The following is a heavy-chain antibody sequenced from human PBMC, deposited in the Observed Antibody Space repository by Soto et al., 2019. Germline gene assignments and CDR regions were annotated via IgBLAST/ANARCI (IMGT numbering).Heavy chain of an antibody. CDR1: GYTFTSYY. CDR3: ARVPPQRYYDSSGSPPDY. D-gene: IGHD3-22*01. Sequence: ASVKVSCKASGYTFTSYYMHWVRQAPGQGLEWMGIINPSGGSTSYAQKFQGRVTMTRDTSTSTVYMELSSLRSEDTAVYYCARVPPQRYYDSSGSPPDYWGQGTLDTVSS. V-gene: IGHV1-46*01. J-gene: IGHJ4*02. CDR2: INPSGGST.